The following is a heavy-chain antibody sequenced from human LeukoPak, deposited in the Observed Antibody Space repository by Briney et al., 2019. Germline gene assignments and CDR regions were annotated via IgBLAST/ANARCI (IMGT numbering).Heavy chain of an antibody. Sequence: GGSLRLSXAASGFTFSSYWMHWVRQAPGKGLVWVSRINSDGSSTSYADSVKGRFTISRDNAKNTLYLQMNSLRAEDTAVYYCAREGQQWLVSNDAFDIWGQGTMVTVSS. CDR1: GFTFSSYW. V-gene: IGHV3-74*01. CDR3: AREGQQWLVSNDAFDI. D-gene: IGHD6-19*01. CDR2: INSDGSST. J-gene: IGHJ3*02.